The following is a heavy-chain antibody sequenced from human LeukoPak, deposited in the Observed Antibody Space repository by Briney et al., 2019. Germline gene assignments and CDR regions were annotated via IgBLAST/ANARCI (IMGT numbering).Heavy chain of an antibody. V-gene: IGHV3-74*03. D-gene: IGHD2-8*02. CDR3: PRARVNTGGFEY. J-gene: IGHJ4*02. CDR1: GFTFSRYW. Sequence: GGSLRLSCAASGFTFSRYWMHWVRQAPGKGLVWVSRVNNDGSSTTYADSVKGRFTISRDNAKNTLYLQMNHLRAEDSAVYYCPRARVNTGGFEYWGQGSLVTVSS. CDR2: VNNDGSST.